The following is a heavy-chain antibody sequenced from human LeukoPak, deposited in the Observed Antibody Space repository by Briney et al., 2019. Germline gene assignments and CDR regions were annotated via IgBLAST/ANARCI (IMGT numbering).Heavy chain of an antibody. D-gene: IGHD5-12*01. CDR1: GFTFSSYG. CDR2: IWYDGSNK. Sequence: GRSLRLSCAASGFTFSSYGMHWVRQAPGKGLEWVAVIWYDGSNKYYADSVKGRLTISRDNSKNTLYLQMNSLRAEDTAVYYCAREDIVATSPYYYYYGMDVWGQGTTVTVSS. CDR3: AREDIVATSPYYYYYGMDV. J-gene: IGHJ6*02. V-gene: IGHV3-33*01.